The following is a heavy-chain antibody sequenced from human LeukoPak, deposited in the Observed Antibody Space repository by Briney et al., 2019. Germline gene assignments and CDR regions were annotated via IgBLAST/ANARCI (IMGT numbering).Heavy chain of an antibody. D-gene: IGHD6-19*01. J-gene: IGHJ6*03. CDR1: GYTFTNYY. V-gene: IGHV1-46*01. CDR2: INPGGANT. CDR3: ARAVAGGYYYMDV. Sequence: ASVKVSCKASGYTFTNYYIHWVRQAPGQGLEWMGLINPGGANTNYAQNFQGRVTITADESTSTAYMELSSLRSEDTAVYYCARAVAGGYYYMDVWGKGTTVTISS.